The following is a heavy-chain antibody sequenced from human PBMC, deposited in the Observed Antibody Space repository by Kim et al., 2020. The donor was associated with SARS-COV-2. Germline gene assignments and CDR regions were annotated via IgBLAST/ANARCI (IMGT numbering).Heavy chain of an antibody. J-gene: IGHJ5*02. CDR2: IYTSGST. Sequence: SETLSLTCTVSGGSISSGSYYWSWIRQPAGKGLEWIGRIYTSGSTNYNPSLKSRVTISVDTSKNQFSLKLSSVTAADTAVYYCARDGYYDILTGLFSWFDPWGQGTLVTVSS. CDR3: ARDGYYDILTGLFSWFDP. D-gene: IGHD3-9*01. V-gene: IGHV4-61*02. CDR1: GGSISSGSYY.